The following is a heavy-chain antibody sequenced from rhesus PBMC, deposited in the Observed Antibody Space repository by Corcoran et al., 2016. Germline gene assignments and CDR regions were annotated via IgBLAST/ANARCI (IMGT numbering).Heavy chain of an antibody. J-gene: IGHJ3*01. CDR1: GYSISSGYG. Sequence: QLQLQESGPGLVKPSETLSLTCAVSGYSISSGYGWSWIRQPPGKGLEWIGYISYSGCTRYNPSLKSRVTISRDTSKNQFSLKLSSVTAAYTAVYYCARLGVLQFLDWSPFDAFDFWGQGLRVTVSS. CDR3: ARLGVLQFLDWSPFDAFDF. D-gene: IGHD3-3*01. V-gene: IGHV4-122*02. CDR2: ISYSGCT.